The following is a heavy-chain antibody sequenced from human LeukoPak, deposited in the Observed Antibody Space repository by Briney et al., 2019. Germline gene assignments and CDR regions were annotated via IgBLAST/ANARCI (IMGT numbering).Heavy chain of an antibody. CDR1: GGSISSGDYY. V-gene: IGHV4-30-4*08. CDR2: IHSSGIT. Sequence: SQTLSLTCTVSGGSISSGDYYWSWVRQHPGKGLEWIGYIHSSGITYYNPSLKSRVTISVDTSKNQFSLKLSSVTAADTAVYYCARHDGYWGQGTLVTVSS. CDR3: ARHDGY. D-gene: IGHD3-16*01. J-gene: IGHJ4*02.